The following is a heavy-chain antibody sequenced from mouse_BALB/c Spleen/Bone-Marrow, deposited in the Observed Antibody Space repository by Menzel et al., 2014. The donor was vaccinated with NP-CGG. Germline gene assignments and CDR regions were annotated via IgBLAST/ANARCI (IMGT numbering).Heavy chain of an antibody. CDR1: GFSLTSYG. J-gene: IGHJ2*01. CDR3: ARNWDVGGYFDY. Sequence: QVQLQQSGPGLVQPSQSLSITCTVSGFSLTSYGVHWVRQSPGKGLEWLGVIWSGGSTGYNAAFISRLSISKDNSKSQVFFKMNSLQANDTAIYYCARNWDVGGYFDYWGQGTTLTVSS. CDR2: IWSGGST. V-gene: IGHV2-2*02. D-gene: IGHD4-1*01.